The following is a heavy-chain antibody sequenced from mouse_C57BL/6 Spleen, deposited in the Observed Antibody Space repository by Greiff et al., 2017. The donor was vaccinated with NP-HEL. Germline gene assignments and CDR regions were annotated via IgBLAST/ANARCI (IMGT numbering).Heavy chain of an antibody. CDR2: INPYNGDS. J-gene: IGHJ4*01. Sequence: VQLQQSGPELVKPGDSVKISCKASGYSFTGYFMNWVMQSHGKSLEWIRRINPYNGDSFYNQKFKGKATLTVDKSSSTAHMELRSLTSEDSAVYYCARRDSNYDYYAMDYWGQGTSVTVSS. V-gene: IGHV1-20*01. D-gene: IGHD2-5*01. CDR3: ARRDSNYDYYAMDY. CDR1: GYSFTGYF.